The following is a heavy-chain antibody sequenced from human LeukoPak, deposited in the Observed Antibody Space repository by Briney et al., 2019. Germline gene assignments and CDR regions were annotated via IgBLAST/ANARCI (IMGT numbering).Heavy chain of an antibody. CDR2: INAGNGNT. D-gene: IGHD3-22*01. V-gene: IGHV1-3*01. J-gene: IGHJ4*02. CDR1: GYTFTSYA. Sequence: ASVKVSCKASGYTFTSYAMHWVRQAPGQRLEWMGWINAGNGNTKYSQKFQGRVTITRDTSASTAYMELSSLRSEDTAVYYCARGRSYYYDSSGYPDYWGQGTLVTVSS. CDR3: ARGRSYYYDSSGYPDY.